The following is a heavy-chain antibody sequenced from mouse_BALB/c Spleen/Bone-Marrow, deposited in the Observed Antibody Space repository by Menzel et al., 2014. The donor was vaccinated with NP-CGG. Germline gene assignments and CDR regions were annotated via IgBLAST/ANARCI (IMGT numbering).Heavy chain of an antibody. V-gene: IGHV1-31*01. CDR2: INPYNGAT. CDR3: ARRRGNYEVDY. Sequence: VQLQQSGPELVKPGASVKISCKPSGYSFTGYFIHWVKQSHVKSLEWIGHINPYNGATNYNQNFKDKASLTVDKSSSTAYMELHSLTSEDSAVYCCARRRGNYEVDYWGQGTSVTVSS. D-gene: IGHD2-1*01. CDR1: GYSFTGYF. J-gene: IGHJ4*01.